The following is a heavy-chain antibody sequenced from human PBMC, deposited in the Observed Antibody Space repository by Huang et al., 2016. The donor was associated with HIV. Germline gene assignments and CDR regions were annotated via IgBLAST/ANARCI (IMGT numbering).Heavy chain of an antibody. CDR2: IHNSGTA. D-gene: IGHD2-2*01. CDR3: ARQGGDCTSISCYLSWFDP. Sequence: QLQLQESGPGLVKPSQNLSLTCTVFGGSVSSRNYYWAWIRQTPGKGLAWIGSIHNSGTAYYNRSLKSRVSMIVDKSKNQFALEVTSATAADSAIYYCARQGGDCTSISCYLSWFDPWGQGTLVTVSS. J-gene: IGHJ5*02. V-gene: IGHV4-39*01. CDR1: GGSVSSRNYY.